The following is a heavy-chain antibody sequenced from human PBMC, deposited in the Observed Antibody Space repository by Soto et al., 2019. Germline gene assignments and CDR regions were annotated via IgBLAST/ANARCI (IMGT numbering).Heavy chain of an antibody. CDR2: IYFAGTT. Sequence: SETLSLTCSVSGGSITPYYWSWIRQAPGKGLEWIGYIYFAGTTTYNPSLKSRVTMSVDTSENQFSLKLTSVTAADTAVYYCGRLGGYYRALDTWGQGTLVTVSS. CDR3: GRLGGYYRALDT. J-gene: IGHJ5*02. V-gene: IGHV4-59*08. CDR1: GGSITPYY. D-gene: IGHD3-22*01.